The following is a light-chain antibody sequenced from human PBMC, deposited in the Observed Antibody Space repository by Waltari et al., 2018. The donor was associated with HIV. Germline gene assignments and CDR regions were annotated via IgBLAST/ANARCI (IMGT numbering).Light chain of an antibody. V-gene: IGLV2-14*01. CDR2: EVS. CDR1: SSDVGGYNY. Sequence: QSALTQPASVSGSTGQSITISCTGTSSDVGGYNYVSWYQQHPGKAPKLMIYEVSNRPSGVSKRFSGSKSGNTASQTISGLQAEDEADYYCSSYTSSSTSHVFGTGTKVTVL. J-gene: IGLJ1*01. CDR3: SSYTSSSTSHV.